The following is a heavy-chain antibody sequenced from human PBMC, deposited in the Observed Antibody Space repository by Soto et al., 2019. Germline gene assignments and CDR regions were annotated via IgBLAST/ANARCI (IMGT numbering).Heavy chain of an antibody. CDR1: GGSVSSGSYY. D-gene: IGHD3-9*01. J-gene: IGHJ4*02. Sequence: SETLSLTCTVSGGSVSSGSYYWSWIRQPPGKGLEWIGYIYYSGSTNYNPSLKSQVTISVDTSKNQFSLKLSSVTAADTAVYYCARLLGRYFDWLSPRYFDYWGQGTLVTVSS. V-gene: IGHV4-61*01. CDR2: IYYSGST. CDR3: ARLLGRYFDWLSPRYFDY.